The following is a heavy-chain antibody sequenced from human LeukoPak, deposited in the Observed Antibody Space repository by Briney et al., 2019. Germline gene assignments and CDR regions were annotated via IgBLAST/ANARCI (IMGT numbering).Heavy chain of an antibody. Sequence: TSSETLSLTCIVSGGSISSSDYYWGWIRQHPGKGLEWIGYIYYSGSTYYNPSLKSRVTISVDTSKNQFSLKLSSVTAADTAVYYCARSRYYYDSSGYLTFDYWGQGTLVTVSS. V-gene: IGHV4-31*03. CDR2: IYYSGST. CDR1: GGSISSSDYY. D-gene: IGHD3-22*01. J-gene: IGHJ4*02. CDR3: ARSRYYYDSSGYLTFDY.